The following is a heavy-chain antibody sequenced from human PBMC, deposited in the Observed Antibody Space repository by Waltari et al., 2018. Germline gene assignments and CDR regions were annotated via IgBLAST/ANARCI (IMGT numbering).Heavy chain of an antibody. Sequence: QVQLQESGPGLVKPSETLSLTCTVSGGSISSYYWSWIRQPPGKGLEWIGYISNSGSTNYNPSLKSRVTISVDTSKNQFSLKLSSVTAADTAMYYCARGGGWYYYWGQGTLVTVSS. D-gene: IGHD6-19*01. J-gene: IGHJ4*02. V-gene: IGHV4-59*01. CDR3: ARGGGWYYY. CDR2: ISNSGST. CDR1: GGSISSYY.